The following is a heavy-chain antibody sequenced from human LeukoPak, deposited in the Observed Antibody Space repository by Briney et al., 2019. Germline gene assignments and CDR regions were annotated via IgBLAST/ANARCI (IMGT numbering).Heavy chain of an antibody. Sequence: ASVKVSCKASGYTFTDYYMHWVRQAPGQGLEWMGWINPNSGGTNYAQKFQGRVTMTTDTSISTAYMEVSRLRSDDTAVYYCARVRIGQQLDKYYYYAMDVWGQGSTVTVSS. CDR1: GYTFTDYY. CDR2: INPNSGGT. V-gene: IGHV1-2*02. CDR3: ARVRIGQQLDKYYYYAMDV. J-gene: IGHJ6*02. D-gene: IGHD6-13*01.